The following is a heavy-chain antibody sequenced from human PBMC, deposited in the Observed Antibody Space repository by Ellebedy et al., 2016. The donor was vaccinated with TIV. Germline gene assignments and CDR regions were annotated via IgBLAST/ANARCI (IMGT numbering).Heavy chain of an antibody. CDR3: ATDRGEGGLPSFFDS. CDR2: IWYDGSNK. D-gene: IGHD3-10*01. V-gene: IGHV3-33*03. Sequence: GESLKISCAASGFTVSSNYMSWVRQAPGKGLEWVAVIWYDGSNKYYADSVKGRFTISRDNAKNSLSLQMDRLRAEDTAVYYCATDRGEGGLPSFFDSWGQGTLVTVST. J-gene: IGHJ4*02. CDR1: GFTVSSNY.